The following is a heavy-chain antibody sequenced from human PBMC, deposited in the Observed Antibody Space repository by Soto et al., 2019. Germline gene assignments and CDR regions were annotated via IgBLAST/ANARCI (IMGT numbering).Heavy chain of an antibody. J-gene: IGHJ1*01. CDR1: GYSISSGYY. CDR3: AVGYCSSTTCSREYFQH. D-gene: IGHD2-2*01. CDR2: IYHSGST. Sequence: PSETLSLTCAVSGYSISSGYYWGWIRQPPGKGLEWIGTIYHSGSTFHNPSLKSRVTISVDTSKNQFSLRLRSVTAADTAVYYCAVGYCSSTTCSREYFQHWGQGTLVTSPQ. V-gene: IGHV4-38-2*01.